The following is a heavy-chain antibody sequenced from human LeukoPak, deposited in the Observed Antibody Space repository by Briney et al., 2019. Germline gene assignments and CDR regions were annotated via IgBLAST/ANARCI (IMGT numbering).Heavy chain of an antibody. J-gene: IGHJ4*02. CDR3: ARVVVVPAAYYFDY. Sequence: GGSLRLSCAASGFTFSSYGMSWVRQAPGKGLEWVAVIWYDGSNKYYADSVKGRFTISRDNSKNTLYLQMNSLRAEDTAVYYCARVVVVPAAYYFDYWGQGTLVTVSS. D-gene: IGHD2-2*01. CDR2: IWYDGSNK. CDR1: GFTFSSYG. V-gene: IGHV3-33*08.